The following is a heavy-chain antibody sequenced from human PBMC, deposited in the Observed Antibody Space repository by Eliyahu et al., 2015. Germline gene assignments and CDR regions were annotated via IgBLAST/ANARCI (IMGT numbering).Heavy chain of an antibody. CDR1: GFTFTPYX. V-gene: IGHV3-23*01. CDR3: AKTPTQSLHIEYSRFYFDY. J-gene: IGHJ4*02. D-gene: IGHD2-15*01. CDR2: ISGSGGST. Sequence: EVQLLESGGGLVQPGGSLRLSCAASGFTFTPYXXSWVRQAPGKGLEWVSAISGSGGSTYYADSVKGRFTISRDNSKNTLYLQMNSLRAEDTAVYYCAKTPTQSLHIEYSRFYFDYWGQGTLVTVSS.